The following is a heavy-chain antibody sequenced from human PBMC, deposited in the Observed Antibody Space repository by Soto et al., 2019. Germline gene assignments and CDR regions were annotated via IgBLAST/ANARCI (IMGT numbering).Heavy chain of an antibody. CDR1: GYTFTSYW. CDR3: VRSGTSSGRFSDY. D-gene: IGHD2-15*01. J-gene: IGHJ4*02. CDR2: IYPSDSDI. Sequence: GESLKISCQGSGYTFTSYWIGWVRQMPGEGLEWMGVIYPSDSDIRYSPSFQGKVTISADKSITTAYLQWSSLKAADTAMYYCVRSGTSSGRFSDYWGQGTLVTVSS. V-gene: IGHV5-51*01.